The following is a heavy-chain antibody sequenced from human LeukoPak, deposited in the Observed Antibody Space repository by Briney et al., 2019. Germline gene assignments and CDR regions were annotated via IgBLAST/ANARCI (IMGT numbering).Heavy chain of an antibody. CDR1: GFTFSSYA. CDR2: ISGSGGST. CDR3: AKATNYDSSGYYVAGPGFDY. D-gene: IGHD3-22*01. Sequence: PGGSLRLSCAASGFTFSSYAMSWVRQAPGKGLEWVSAISGSGGSTYYADSVKGRFTISRDNSKNTLYLQMNSLRAEDTAVYYCAKATNYDSSGYYVAGPGFDYWGQGTLVTVSS. J-gene: IGHJ4*02. V-gene: IGHV3-23*01.